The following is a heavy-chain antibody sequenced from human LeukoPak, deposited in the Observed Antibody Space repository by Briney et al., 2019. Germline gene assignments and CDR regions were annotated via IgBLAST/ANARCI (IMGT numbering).Heavy chain of an antibody. J-gene: IGHJ6*03. CDR1: GYTSTSYG. V-gene: IGHV1-8*03. CDR2: MNPNSGNT. Sequence: ASVKVSCKASGYTSTSYGISWVRQAPGQGLEWMGWMNPNSGNTGYAQKFQGRVTITRNTSISTAYMELSSLRSEDTAVYYCARGVIGYCSSTSCAHYYYYYMDVWGKGTTVTVSS. D-gene: IGHD2-2*01. CDR3: ARGVIGYCSSTSCAHYYYYYMDV.